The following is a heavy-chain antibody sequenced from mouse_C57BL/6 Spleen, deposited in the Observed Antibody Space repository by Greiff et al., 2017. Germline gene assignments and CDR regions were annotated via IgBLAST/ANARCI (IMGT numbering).Heavy chain of an antibody. V-gene: IGHV1-64*01. D-gene: IGHD3-2*02. Sequence: QVQLQQSGAELVKPGASVKLSCKASGYTFTSYWMHWVKQRPGQGLEWIGMIHPNSGSTNYNEKFKSKATLTVDKSSSTAYMQLSSLTSEDSAVYYCANSSGPYYAMDYWGQGTSVTVSS. CDR2: IHPNSGST. CDR1: GYTFTSYW. CDR3: ANSSGPYYAMDY. J-gene: IGHJ4*01.